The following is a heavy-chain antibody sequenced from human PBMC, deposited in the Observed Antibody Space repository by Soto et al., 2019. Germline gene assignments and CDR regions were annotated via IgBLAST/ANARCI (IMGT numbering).Heavy chain of an antibody. CDR1: VDRVSSNSAG. CDR3: ARGEQYSGRIFDY. Sequence: SQTLSLTCAITVDRVSSNSAGWSWVRQSPSRGLEWLGRTYYRSKWYYEYAVSVRGRITINPVTSKNQYSLQLNSVTPEDTAVYFCARGEQYSGRIFDYWGQGTLVTVSS. V-gene: IGHV6-1*01. D-gene: IGHD1-26*01. J-gene: IGHJ4*01. CDR2: TYYRSKWYY.